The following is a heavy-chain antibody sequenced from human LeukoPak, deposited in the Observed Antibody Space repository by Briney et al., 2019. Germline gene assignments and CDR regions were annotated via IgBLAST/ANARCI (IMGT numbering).Heavy chain of an antibody. CDR2: IYYSGST. Sequence: SETLSLTCTVSGGSISSYYWSWIRQPPGKGLEWIGYIYYSGSTNYNSSLKSRVTISVDTSKNQFSLKLSSVTAADTAVYYCARTPVGATYFDYWGQGTLVTVSS. CDR1: GGSISSYY. CDR3: ARTPVGATYFDY. V-gene: IGHV4-59*01. D-gene: IGHD1-26*01. J-gene: IGHJ4*02.